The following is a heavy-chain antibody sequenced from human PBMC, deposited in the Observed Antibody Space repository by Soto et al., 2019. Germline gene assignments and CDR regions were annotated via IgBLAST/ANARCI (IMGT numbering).Heavy chain of an antibody. CDR2: FHPGESDT. CDR1: GYSFTTYW. J-gene: IGHJ6*02. Sequence: PGESLKISCERHGYSFTTYWITWVRQKPGKGLEWVGSFHPGESDTRYSPSFQGQVTISADRSLATAYLQWSSLQAADTAIYYCARHEATYYNFYGMDVRGQGTTVTVSS. CDR3: ARHEATYYNFYGMDV. V-gene: IGHV5-51*01.